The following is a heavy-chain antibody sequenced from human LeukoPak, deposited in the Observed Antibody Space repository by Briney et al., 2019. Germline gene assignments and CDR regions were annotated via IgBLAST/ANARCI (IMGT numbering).Heavy chain of an antibody. CDR2: INPNSGGT. CDR1: GYTFTGYY. Sequence: ASVKVSCKASGYTFTGYYMHWVRQAPGQGLEWMGWINPNSGGTNYAQKFQGRVTMTWDTSISTAYMELSRLRSDDTAVYYCARRGSGYYYLDYWGQGTLVTVSS. D-gene: IGHD3-22*01. CDR3: ARRGSGYYYLDY. V-gene: IGHV1-2*02. J-gene: IGHJ4*02.